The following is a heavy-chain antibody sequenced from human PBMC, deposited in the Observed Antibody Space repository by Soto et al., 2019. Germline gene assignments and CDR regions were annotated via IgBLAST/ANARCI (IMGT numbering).Heavy chain of an antibody. D-gene: IGHD2-15*01. CDR1: GFTFSSYS. Sequence: EVQLVESGGGLVKPGGSLRLSCAASGFTFSSYSMNRVRQAPGKGLEWVSSISSSSSYIYYADSVKGRFTISRDNAKNSLYLQMNSLRAEDTAVYYCARDSGSRNDFDIWGQGTMVTVSS. CDR2: ISSSSSYI. V-gene: IGHV3-21*01. J-gene: IGHJ3*02. CDR3: ARDSGSRNDFDI.